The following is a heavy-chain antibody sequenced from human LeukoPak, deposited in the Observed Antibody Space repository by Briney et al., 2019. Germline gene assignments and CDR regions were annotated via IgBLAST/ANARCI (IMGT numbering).Heavy chain of an antibody. CDR1: GGSFSGYY. CDR2: INHSGST. V-gene: IGHV4-34*01. CDR3: ARHFPQNYYDSSGPRTDIDY. D-gene: IGHD3-22*01. Sequence: KASETLSLTCAVYGGSFSGYYWSWIRQPPGKGLEWIGEINHSGSTNYNPSLKSRVTISVDTSKNQFSLKLSSVTAADTAVYYCARHFPQNYYDSSGPRTDIDYWGQGTLVTVSS. J-gene: IGHJ4*02.